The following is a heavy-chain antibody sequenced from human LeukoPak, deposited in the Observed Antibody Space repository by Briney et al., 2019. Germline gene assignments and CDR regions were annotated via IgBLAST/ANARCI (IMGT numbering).Heavy chain of an antibody. CDR2: INPNSGGT. Sequence: VASVKVSFEASGYTFTGYYMHWVRQAPGQGLEWMGWINPNSGGTNYAQKFQGRVTMTRDTSISTAYMELSRLRSDDTAVYYCARGAKYQLLRELLVYWGQGTLVTVSS. J-gene: IGHJ4*02. CDR3: ARGAKYQLLRELLVY. V-gene: IGHV1-2*02. D-gene: IGHD2-2*01. CDR1: GYTFTGYY.